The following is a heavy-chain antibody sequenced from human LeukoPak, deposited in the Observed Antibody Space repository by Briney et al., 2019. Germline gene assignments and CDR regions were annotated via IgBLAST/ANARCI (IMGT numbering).Heavy chain of an antibody. CDR2: IRSKANSYAT. CDR1: GFTFSGSA. J-gene: IGHJ5*02. CDR3: TRRVGDYAWFDP. Sequence: GGSLRLSCAASGFTFSGSAMRWDRQASGKGLEWVGRIRSKANSYATAYAASVKGRFTISRDDSKNTAYLQMNSLKTEDTAVYYCTRRVGDYAWFDPWGQGTLVTVSS. D-gene: IGHD4-17*01. V-gene: IGHV3-73*01.